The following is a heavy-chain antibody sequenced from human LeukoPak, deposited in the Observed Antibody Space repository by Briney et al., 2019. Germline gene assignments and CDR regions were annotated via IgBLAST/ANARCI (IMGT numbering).Heavy chain of an antibody. V-gene: IGHV3-74*03. J-gene: IGHJ4*02. CDR1: GFTFSGYR. Sequence: GGSLRLSCTASGFTFSGYRMNWVRQAPGKGLVWVSRIGSDGGSTTYADSVKGRFTISRDNAKNTLYLQMTSLRAEDTAVYYYARGGSGNFYYWGQGTLVTVSS. CDR2: IGSDGGST. D-gene: IGHD1-26*01. CDR3: ARGGSGNFYY.